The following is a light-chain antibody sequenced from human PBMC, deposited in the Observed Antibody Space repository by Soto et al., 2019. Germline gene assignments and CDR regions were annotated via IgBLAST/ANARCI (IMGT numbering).Light chain of an antibody. Sequence: QSALTQPPSASGTPGQRGTISCSGSSSNIGSNTVNWYQQLPGSAPKLLMYSTNQRPSGVPDRFSGSKSGTSASLAISGLQSEDEADYYCAAWDGSLNVVLFGGGTKVTVL. J-gene: IGLJ2*01. CDR3: AAWDGSLNVVL. CDR2: STN. CDR1: SSNIGSNT. V-gene: IGLV1-44*01.